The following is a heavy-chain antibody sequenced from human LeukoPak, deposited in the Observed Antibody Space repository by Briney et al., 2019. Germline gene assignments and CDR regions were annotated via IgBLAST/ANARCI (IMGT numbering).Heavy chain of an antibody. CDR1: GFTFSNSW. CDR2: IKEDGSEK. CDR3: ARGHWWVDP. V-gene: IGHV3-7*01. J-gene: IGHJ5*02. Sequence: GGSLRLSCAASGFTFSNSWMSWFRQAPGEGLEWVAFIKEDGSEKNYVESVKGRFTISRDNAKNSLYLQMNSLRVEDTAVYYCARGHWWVDPWGQGTLVTVSS.